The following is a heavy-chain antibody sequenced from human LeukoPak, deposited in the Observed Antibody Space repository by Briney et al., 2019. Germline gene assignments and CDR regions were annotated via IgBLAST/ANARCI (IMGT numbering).Heavy chain of an antibody. J-gene: IGHJ4*02. V-gene: IGHV3-48*03. CDR3: AGEEMTTVTTGDY. D-gene: IGHD4-17*01. Sequence: GGSLRLSCAASGFTFSSYEMNWVRQAPGKGLEWVSYISSSGSTIYYADSVKGRFTISRDNAKNSLCLQMNSLRAEDTAVYYCAGEEMTTVTTGDYWGQGTLVIVSS. CDR1: GFTFSSYE. CDR2: ISSSGSTI.